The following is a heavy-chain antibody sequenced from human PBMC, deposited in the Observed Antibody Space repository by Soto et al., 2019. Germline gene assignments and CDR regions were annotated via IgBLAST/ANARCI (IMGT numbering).Heavy chain of an antibody. CDR3: ARDGIGYCSGGSCHVDY. CDR1: GYTFTSYG. Sequence: QVPLVQSGAEVKKPGASVKVSCKASGYTFTSYGISWVRQAPGQGLEWMGWISAYNGNTNYAQKLQGRVTMTTDTSTSTAYMEPRSLRSDDTAVYYCARDGIGYCSGGSCHVDYWGQGTLVTVSS. J-gene: IGHJ4*02. CDR2: ISAYNGNT. D-gene: IGHD2-15*01. V-gene: IGHV1-18*01.